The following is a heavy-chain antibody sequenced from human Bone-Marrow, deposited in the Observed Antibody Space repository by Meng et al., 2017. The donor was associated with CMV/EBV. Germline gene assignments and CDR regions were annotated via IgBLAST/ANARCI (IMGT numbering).Heavy chain of an antibody. D-gene: IGHD1-14*01. CDR1: GFTFSSYW. V-gene: IGHV3-21*06. J-gene: IGHJ4*02. Sequence: ETLSLTCAASGFTFSSYWMSWVRQAPGKGLEWVSSISSSSRYKYYADSVKGRFTISRDNAKNSLYLQLDSLRVEDTAVYYCATNPKNPDDYWGQGTLVTVSS. CDR2: ISSSSRYK. CDR3: ATNPKNPDDY.